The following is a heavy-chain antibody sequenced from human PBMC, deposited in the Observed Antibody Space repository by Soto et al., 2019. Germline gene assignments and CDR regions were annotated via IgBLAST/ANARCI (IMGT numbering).Heavy chain of an antibody. Sequence: QVQLEESGPGLVKPSETLSLTCTVSGGSITSYYVSWIRQPPGKGLEWIGYIYYSGSTNYNPSLKSRVTISVDTSKNQFTLRQRSVTAADTGVYYCEKGGSGRHPLWGQGTLVTVSS. CDR1: GGSITSYY. D-gene: IGHD3-10*01. J-gene: IGHJ4*02. CDR3: EKGGSGRHPL. CDR2: IYYSGST. V-gene: IGHV4-59*01.